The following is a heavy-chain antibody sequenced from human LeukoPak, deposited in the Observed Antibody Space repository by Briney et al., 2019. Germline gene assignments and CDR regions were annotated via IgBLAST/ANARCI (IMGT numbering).Heavy chain of an antibody. J-gene: IGHJ4*02. Sequence: SETLSLTCTVSGYSISSGHYWGWIRQPPGKGLEWIGSMYHSGSTYYNPPLKSRVTISEDTSKNQFSLKLRSVTAADTAVYYCARDPGGSLDYWGQGTLVTVSS. V-gene: IGHV4-38-2*02. CDR1: GYSISSGHY. CDR2: MYHSGST. D-gene: IGHD1-26*01. CDR3: ARDPGGSLDY.